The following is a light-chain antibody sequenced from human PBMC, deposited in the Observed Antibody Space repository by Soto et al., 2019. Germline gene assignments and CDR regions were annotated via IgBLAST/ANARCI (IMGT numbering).Light chain of an antibody. V-gene: IGLV1-47*01. J-gene: IGLJ1*01. CDR2: RND. CDR1: SSNIGNNY. Sequence: QSVLTQPPSASGTPGQRVTVSCSGSSSNIGNNYVFWYQHLPGTAPKLLIYRNDQRPSGVYDRFSGSKSGTSASLAISGLRSEDEADYSCAAWDDSLSGSYVFGTGTKLTVL. CDR3: AAWDDSLSGSYV.